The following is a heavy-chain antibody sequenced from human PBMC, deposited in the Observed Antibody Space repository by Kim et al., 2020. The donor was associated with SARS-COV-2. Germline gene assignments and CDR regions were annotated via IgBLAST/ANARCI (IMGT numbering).Heavy chain of an antibody. CDR1: GFTFSSYA. CDR2: ISGSGGST. CDR3: ARDVSSQQWLPNYYYYYYGMDV. D-gene: IGHD6-19*01. J-gene: IGHJ6*02. Sequence: GGSLRLSCAASGFTFSSYAMSWVRQAPGKGLEWVSAISGSGGSTYYADSVKGRFTISRDNSKNTLYLQMNSLRAEDTAVYYCARDVSSQQWLPNYYYYYYGMDVWGQGTTVTVSS. V-gene: IGHV3-23*01.